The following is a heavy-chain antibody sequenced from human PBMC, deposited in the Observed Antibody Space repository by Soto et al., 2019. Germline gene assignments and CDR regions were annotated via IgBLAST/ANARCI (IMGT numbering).Heavy chain of an antibody. V-gene: IGHV1-46*01. CDR3: ARDPIVPYCSSTSCYVFRFDP. J-gene: IGHJ5*02. CDR2: INPSGGST. Sequence: ASVKVSCKASGYTFTSYYMHWVRQAPGQGLEWMGIINPSGGSTSYAQKFQGRVTMTRDTSTSTVYMELSSLRSEDTAVYYCARDPIVPYCSSTSCYVFRFDPWGQGTLVTVSS. CDR1: GYTFTSYY. D-gene: IGHD2-2*01.